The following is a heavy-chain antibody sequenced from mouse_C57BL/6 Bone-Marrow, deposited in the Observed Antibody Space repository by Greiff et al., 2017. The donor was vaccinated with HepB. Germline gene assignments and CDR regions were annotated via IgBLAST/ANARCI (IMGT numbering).Heavy chain of an antibody. CDR1: GFTFSDYG. D-gene: IGHD2-2*01. CDR3: APLWLRSYYYAMDY. CDR2: ISSGSSTI. V-gene: IGHV5-17*01. J-gene: IGHJ4*01. Sequence: EVQVVESGGGLVKPGGSLKLSCAASGFTFSDYGMHWVRQAPEKGLEWVAYISSGSSTIYYADTVKGRFTISRDNAKNTLFLQMTSLRSEDTAMYYCAPLWLRSYYYAMDYWGQGTSVTVSS.